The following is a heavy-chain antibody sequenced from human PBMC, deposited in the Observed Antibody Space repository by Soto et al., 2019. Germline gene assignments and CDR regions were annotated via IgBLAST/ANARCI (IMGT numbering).Heavy chain of an antibody. CDR2: IYYSGST. J-gene: IGHJ6*03. Sequence: LEWIGYIYYSGSTYYNPSLKSRVTISVDTSKNQFSLKLSSVTAADTAVYYCARGVTIFGVVIISGYMDVWGKGTTVTVSS. D-gene: IGHD3-3*01. CDR3: ARGVTIFGVVIISGYMDV. V-gene: IGHV4-31*02.